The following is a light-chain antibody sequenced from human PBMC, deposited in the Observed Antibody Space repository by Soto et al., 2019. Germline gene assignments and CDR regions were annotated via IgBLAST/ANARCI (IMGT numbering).Light chain of an antibody. V-gene: IGKV3-20*01. Sequence: EIVLTQSPGTLSLSPGERATLSCRASQTVTSNHLAWYQQKPGQAPRLLIGGASGRATGIPDRISGRAWGTVGLINISRVEAEDAVVYYEQQRHWWPITFGRGTKVDIK. CDR2: GAS. CDR3: QQRHWWPIT. J-gene: IGKJ4*02. CDR1: QTVTSNH.